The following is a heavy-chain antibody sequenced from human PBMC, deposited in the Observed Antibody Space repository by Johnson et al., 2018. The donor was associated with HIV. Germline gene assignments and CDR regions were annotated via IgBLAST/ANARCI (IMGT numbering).Heavy chain of an antibody. CDR3: ARDLRIYSSSTIRGDAFDI. CDR1: GFTFSSYA. CDR2: ISYDGSNK. V-gene: IGHV3-30*04. J-gene: IGHJ3*02. D-gene: IGHD6-13*01. Sequence: QVQVVESGGGLVKPGESLRLSCAASGFTFSSYAMHWVRQAPGKGLEWVAVISYDGSNKYYADSVKGRFTISRDNSKNTLYLQMNSLRAEDTAVYYCARDLRIYSSSTIRGDAFDIWGQGTMVTVSS.